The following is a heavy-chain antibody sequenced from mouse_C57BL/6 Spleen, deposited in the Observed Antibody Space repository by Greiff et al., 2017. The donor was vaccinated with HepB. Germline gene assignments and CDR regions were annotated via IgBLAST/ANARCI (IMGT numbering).Heavy chain of an antibody. CDR3: ARRVVATEYYAIDY. CDR1: GFTFSDYG. J-gene: IGHJ4*01. V-gene: IGHV5-17*01. Sequence: EVKVVESGGGLVKPGGSLKLSCAASGFTFSDYGMHWVRQAPEKGLEWVAYISSGSSTIYYADTVKGRFTISRDNAKNTLFLQMTSLRSEDTAMYYCARRVVATEYYAIDYWGQGTSVTVSS. D-gene: IGHD1-1*01. CDR2: ISSGSSTI.